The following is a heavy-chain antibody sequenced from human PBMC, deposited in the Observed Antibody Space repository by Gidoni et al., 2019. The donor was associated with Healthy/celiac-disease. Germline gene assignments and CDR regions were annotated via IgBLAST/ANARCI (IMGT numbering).Heavy chain of an antibody. CDR2: IAYDGRNK. CDR3: AKGWSYLPAVDI. J-gene: IGHJ3*02. CDR1: GFTFSSYG. D-gene: IGHD2-15*01. Sequence: QVQLVESGGGVVQPGRSLRLSCAASGFTFSSYGMHWVRQAPGKGREWVAVIAYDGRNKYYADSVKGRFTMSRENSKNTLYLQMNSRRAEDTAVYYCAKGWSYLPAVDIWGQGTMVTVSA. V-gene: IGHV3-30*18.